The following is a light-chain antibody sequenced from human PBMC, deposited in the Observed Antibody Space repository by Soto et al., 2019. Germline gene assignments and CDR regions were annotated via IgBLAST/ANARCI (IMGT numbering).Light chain of an antibody. CDR1: QTINTW. Sequence: DIQMTQSPSTLSASVGDRVTITCRASQTINTWLAWYQQKPGKDPKLLIYRASNLVSGVPSRFSGSGSGTEFTLTISSLQPDDFSIYYCQQYETYSGTFGPGTKVDI. CDR3: QQYETYSGT. V-gene: IGKV1-5*03. J-gene: IGKJ3*01. CDR2: RAS.